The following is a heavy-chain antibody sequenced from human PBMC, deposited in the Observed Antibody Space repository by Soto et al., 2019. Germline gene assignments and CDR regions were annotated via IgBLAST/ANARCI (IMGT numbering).Heavy chain of an antibody. CDR1: GGSISSSSYY. J-gene: IGHJ5*02. D-gene: IGHD2-15*01. CDR2: IYYSGST. CDR3: ASSGNGYCSGGSCYYVGPGWFDP. Sequence: SETLSLTCTVSGGSISSSSYYWGWIRQPPGKGLEWIGSIYYSGSTYHNPSLKSRVTISVDTSKNQFSLKLSSVTAADTAVYYCASSGNGYCSGGSCYYVGPGWFDPWGQGTLVTVSS. V-gene: IGHV4-39*07.